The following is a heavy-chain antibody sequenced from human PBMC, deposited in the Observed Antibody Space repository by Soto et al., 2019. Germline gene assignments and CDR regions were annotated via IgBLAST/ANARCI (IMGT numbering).Heavy chain of an antibody. J-gene: IGHJ4*02. CDR2: LYSGGPR. V-gene: IGHV3-53*01. CDR3: ARVLNDSGSFYFDS. CDR1: GLNFIRKY. D-gene: IGHD3-10*01. Sequence: VQLVESGGRLIQPGGSLRLSCAACGLNFIRKYMIWVRQAPGMGVEWVSILYSGGPRYYADAVKCRFTISRDNSENTLYLQINSLIAEDTAVYYCARVLNDSGSFYFDSWGQGTLVTVSS.